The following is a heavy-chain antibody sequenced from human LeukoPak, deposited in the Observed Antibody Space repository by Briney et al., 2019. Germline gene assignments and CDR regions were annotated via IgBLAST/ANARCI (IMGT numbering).Heavy chain of an antibody. V-gene: IGHV1-8*01. CDR1: GYTFTSYD. CDR3: ARGGTLVQGITVLYGMDV. D-gene: IGHD3-10*01. J-gene: IGHJ6*02. Sequence: APVKVSCKTSGYTFTSYDINWVRQATGQGLEWMGWMNPNSGNTAYAPKFQGRVTMTRDTSISTAYMELSSLRSEDTAVYYCARGGTLVQGITVLYGMDVWGQGTTVTVSS. CDR2: MNPNSGNT.